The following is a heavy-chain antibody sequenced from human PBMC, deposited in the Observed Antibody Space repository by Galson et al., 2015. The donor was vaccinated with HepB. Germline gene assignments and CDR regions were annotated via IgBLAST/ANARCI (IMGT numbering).Heavy chain of an antibody. CDR2: ISYDGSNK. D-gene: IGHD3-22*01. CDR1: GFTFSSYA. Sequence: SLRLSCAASGFTFSSYAMHWVRQAPGKGLEWVAVISYDGSNKYYADSVKGRFTISRDNSKNTLYLQMNSLRAEDTAVYYCAREKWLAFFDYWGQGTLVTVSS. J-gene: IGHJ4*02. V-gene: IGHV3-30-3*01. CDR3: AREKWLAFFDY.